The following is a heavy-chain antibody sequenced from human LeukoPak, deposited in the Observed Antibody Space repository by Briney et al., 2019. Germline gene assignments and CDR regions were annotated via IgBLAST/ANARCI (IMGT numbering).Heavy chain of an antibody. Sequence: AASVTVSCKASGYTFTGFYMHWVRQAPRQGLEYMGWIDPNSSGTNYAQKFQGRVTMTRDTSISTVYMELSSLRSDDTAVYYCAVARPYSSASPLDYWGQGTLVTVSS. CDR3: AVARPYSSASPLDY. CDR2: IDPNSSGT. J-gene: IGHJ4*02. CDR1: GYTFTGFY. V-gene: IGHV1-2*02. D-gene: IGHD6-19*01.